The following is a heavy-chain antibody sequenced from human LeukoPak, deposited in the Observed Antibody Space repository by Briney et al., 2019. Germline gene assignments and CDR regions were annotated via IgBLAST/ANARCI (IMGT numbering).Heavy chain of an antibody. Sequence: GESLKISCQCSGYDFTTYWIGWVRQLPGQGLEWMGIIYPGDSDIRNSPSFQGQVTISADKSISTVYLQWSSLKASDTAIYYCARDGPVPATADAFDIWGQGTMVTVSS. J-gene: IGHJ3*02. D-gene: IGHD2-2*01. CDR1: GYDFTTYW. CDR3: ARDGPVPATADAFDI. V-gene: IGHV5-51*01. CDR2: IYPGDSDI.